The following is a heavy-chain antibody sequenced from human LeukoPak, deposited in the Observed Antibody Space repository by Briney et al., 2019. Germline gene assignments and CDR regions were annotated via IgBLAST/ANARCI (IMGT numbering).Heavy chain of an antibody. V-gene: IGHV1-8*03. J-gene: IGHJ4*02. Sequence: ASVKVSCKASGYTFTSYDINWVRQATGQGLEWMGWMNPNSGNTGYAQKFQGRVTITADKSTSTAYMELSSLRSEDTAVYYCARLVDYGDYDYWGQGTLVTVSS. CDR2: MNPNSGNT. CDR1: GYTFTSYD. CDR3: ARLVDYGDYDY. D-gene: IGHD4-17*01.